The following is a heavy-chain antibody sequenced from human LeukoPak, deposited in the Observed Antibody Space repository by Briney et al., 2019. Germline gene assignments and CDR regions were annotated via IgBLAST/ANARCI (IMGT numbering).Heavy chain of an antibody. CDR1: GYTFSDYY. CDR3: AKSAQYSSAWFTGSFDY. CDR2: INPSSGDT. J-gene: IGHJ4*02. D-gene: IGHD6-13*01. Sequence: ASVKVSCKASGYTFSDYYMHWVRQAPGHGLQWVGWINPSSGDTHYAQMFQGRVTMTRDTSINTAYMELRRVRSDDTAVYYCAKSAQYSSAWFTGSFDYWGQGTLVTVSS. V-gene: IGHV1-2*02.